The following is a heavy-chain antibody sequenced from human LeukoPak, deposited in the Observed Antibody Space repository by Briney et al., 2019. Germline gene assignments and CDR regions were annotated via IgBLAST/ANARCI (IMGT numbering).Heavy chain of an antibody. J-gene: IGHJ4*02. V-gene: IGHV1-69*04. CDR1: GGTFSSCA. D-gene: IGHD6-13*01. Sequence: ASVKVSCKASGGTFSSCAISWVRQAPGQGLEWMGRIIPILGIANYAQKFQGRVTITADKSTSTAYMELSSLRSEDTAVYYCAGRYSSSFEVSYYFDYWGQGTLVTVSS. CDR3: AGRYSSSFEVSYYFDY. CDR2: IIPILGIA.